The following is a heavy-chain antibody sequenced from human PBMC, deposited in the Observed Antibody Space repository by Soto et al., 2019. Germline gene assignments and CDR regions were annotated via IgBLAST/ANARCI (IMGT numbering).Heavy chain of an antibody. CDR2: MYNGGST. Sequence: QLQLQESGPGLVKPSETLSLTCTVSGDSISSSNYYWGWIRQPPGKWLEWIGNMYNGGSTYYNPSLKGRFPITADSSRTQFSLGLSSVPAADTAMYYCAGLSLGRRDLYHWGQGTLVTVSS. J-gene: IGHJ5*02. CDR3: AGLSLGRRDLYH. CDR1: GDSISSSNYY. D-gene: IGHD3-16*01. V-gene: IGHV4-39*01.